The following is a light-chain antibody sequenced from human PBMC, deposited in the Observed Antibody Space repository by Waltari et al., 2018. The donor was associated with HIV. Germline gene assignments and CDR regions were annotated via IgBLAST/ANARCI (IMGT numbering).Light chain of an antibody. CDR2: RNN. Sequence: QSALTQPASVSGSPGQSITISCSGSSSNIGSNYVYWYQQLPGTAPKLLIYRNNQRPSGVPDRFSGSKSGTSASLAISGLRSEDEADYYCAAWDDSLRGFYVFGTGTKVTVL. V-gene: IGLV1-47*01. CDR3: AAWDDSLRGFYV. J-gene: IGLJ1*01. CDR1: SSNIGSNY.